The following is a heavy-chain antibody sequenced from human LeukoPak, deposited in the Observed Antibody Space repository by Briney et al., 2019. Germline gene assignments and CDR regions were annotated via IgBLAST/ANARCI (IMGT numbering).Heavy chain of an antibody. CDR1: GFPFSLYT. Sequence: PGGSLRLSCVASGFPFSLYTMNWVRQVPGKGLQWLSSITSRSDFIFYEESLKGRFTISRDNAKNSLYLHMNSLRAEDTAVYYCARVQWELRGVGSYFEYWGQGALVTVSS. V-gene: IGHV3-21*01. J-gene: IGHJ4*02. CDR2: ITSRSDFI. D-gene: IGHD1-26*01. CDR3: ARVQWELRGVGSYFEY.